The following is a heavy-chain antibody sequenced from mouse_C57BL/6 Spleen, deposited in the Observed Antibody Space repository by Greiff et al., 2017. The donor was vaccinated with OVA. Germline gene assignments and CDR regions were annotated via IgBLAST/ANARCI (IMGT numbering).Heavy chain of an antibody. D-gene: IGHD1-1*01. J-gene: IGHJ2*01. CDR3: ARTLITTVVATQDDY. V-gene: IGHV1-53*01. Sequence: QVQLQQPGTELVKPGASVTLSCKASGYTFTSYWMHWVKQRPGQGLEWIGNINPSNGGTNYNEKFKSKATLTVDKSSSTAYRQLSSLTSEDSAVYYCARTLITTVVATQDDYWGQGTTLTVSS. CDR1: GYTFTSYW. CDR2: INPSNGGT.